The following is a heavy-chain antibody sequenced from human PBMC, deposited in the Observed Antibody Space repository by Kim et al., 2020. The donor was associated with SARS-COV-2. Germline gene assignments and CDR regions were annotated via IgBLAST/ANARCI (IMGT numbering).Heavy chain of an antibody. Sequence: SVKVSCKASGGTFSSYTISWVRQAPGQGLEWMGRIIPILGIANYAQKFQGRVTITADKSTSTAYMELSSLRSEDTAVYYCANAKTYYYDSSGYYYDYWGQGTLVTVSS. V-gene: IGHV1-69*02. CDR3: ANAKTYYYDSSGYYYDY. CDR1: GGTFSSYT. J-gene: IGHJ4*02. CDR2: IIPILGIA. D-gene: IGHD3-22*01.